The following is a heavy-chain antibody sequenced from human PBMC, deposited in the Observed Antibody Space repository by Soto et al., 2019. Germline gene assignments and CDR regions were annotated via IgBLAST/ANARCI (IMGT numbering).Heavy chain of an antibody. CDR1: GGSISSSSYY. CDR3: ASSPSSGYYPWFDP. J-gene: IGHJ5*02. V-gene: IGHV4-39*01. CDR2: IYYSVST. Sequence: QLQLQESGPGLVKPSETLSLTCTVSGGSISSSSYYWGWIRQPPGKGLEWIGSIYYSVSTYYNPSLKSRVTISVDTSKNQFSLKLSSVTAADTAVYYCASSPSSGYYPWFDPWGQGTLVTVSS. D-gene: IGHD3-3*01.